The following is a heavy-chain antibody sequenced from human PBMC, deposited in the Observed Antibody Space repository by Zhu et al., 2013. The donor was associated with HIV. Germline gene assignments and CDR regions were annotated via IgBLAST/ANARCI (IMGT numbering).Heavy chain of an antibody. CDR3: ATGWTYYDYVWGSPPLDV. CDR2: INPNSGGT. D-gene: IGHD3-16*01. Sequence: QVQLVQSGAEVKKPGASVKVSCKASGYTFTGYYMHWVRQAPGQGLEWMGWINPNSGGTNYAQKFQGRVTMTRDTSISTAYMELSRLRSDDTAVYYCATGWTYYDYVWGSPPLDVWGPRDHGSPSPQ. CDR1: GYTFTGYY. V-gene: IGHV1-2*02. J-gene: IGHJ6*01.